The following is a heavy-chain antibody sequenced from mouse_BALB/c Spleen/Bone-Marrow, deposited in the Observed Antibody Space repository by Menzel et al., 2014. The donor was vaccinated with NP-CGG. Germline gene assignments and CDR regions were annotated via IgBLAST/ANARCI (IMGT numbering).Heavy chain of an antibody. CDR3: ARDYYGSSYGFAY. V-gene: IGHV1-18*01. CDR2: INPYNGGT. D-gene: IGHD1-1*01. J-gene: IGHJ3*01. Sequence: VQLQLSGPELVKPGASMKISCKASGYSFTGYTMNWVKQSHGKNLEWIGLINPYNGGTSYNQKFKGKATLTVDKSSSTAYMELLSLTSEDAAVYYCARDYYGSSYGFAYWGQGTLGTVSA. CDR1: GYSFTGYT.